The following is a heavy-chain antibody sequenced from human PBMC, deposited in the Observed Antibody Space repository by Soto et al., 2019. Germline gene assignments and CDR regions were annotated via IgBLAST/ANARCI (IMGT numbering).Heavy chain of an antibody. V-gene: IGHV1-69*13. CDR1: GGTFSSYA. J-gene: IGHJ6*02. Sequence: ASVKVSCKASGGTFSSYAISWVRQAPGQGLEWMGGIIPIFGTANYAQKFQGRVTITADESTSTAYMELSSLRSEDTAVYYCASDPVGAIYYYGMDVWGQGTTVTVSS. CDR3: ASDPVGAIYYYGMDV. D-gene: IGHD1-26*01. CDR2: IIPIFGTA.